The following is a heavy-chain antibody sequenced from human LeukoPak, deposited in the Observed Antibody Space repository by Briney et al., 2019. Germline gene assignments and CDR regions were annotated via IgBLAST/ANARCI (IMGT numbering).Heavy chain of an antibody. CDR3: ARDIGGAPPYYYYYMDV. Sequence: SQTLSLTCAVSGDSIINNIYYWKWIRQPPGKGLEWIGYINQGGSAYYNPSLESRVTISVDTSQNRFSLKLNSVTAADTAVYYCARDIGGAPPYYYYYMDVWGEGTTVTVSS. CDR2: INQGGSA. J-gene: IGHJ6*03. D-gene: IGHD1-26*01. CDR1: GDSIINNIYY. V-gene: IGHV4-30-2*01.